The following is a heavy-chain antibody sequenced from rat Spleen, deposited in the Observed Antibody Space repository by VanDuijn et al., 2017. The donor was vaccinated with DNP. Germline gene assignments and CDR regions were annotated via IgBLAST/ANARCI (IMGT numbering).Heavy chain of an antibody. CDR3: TWGAADA. Sequence: EVQLVESGGGLVQPGRSMKLSCEVSGFTFSSSPMAWVRQAPTKGLEWVASISYDGVSIHYRDSVKGRFTISRDNAKSSLYLQMDSLRSEDTATYYCTWGAADAWGQGTSVTVSS. J-gene: IGHJ4*01. V-gene: IGHV5-46*01. D-gene: IGHD1-2*01. CDR2: ISYDGVSI. CDR1: GFTFSSSP.